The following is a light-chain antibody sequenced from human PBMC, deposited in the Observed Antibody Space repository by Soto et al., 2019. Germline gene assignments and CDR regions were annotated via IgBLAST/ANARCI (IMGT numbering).Light chain of an antibody. Sequence: QSVLTQPASVSGSPGQSITISCTGTSGDIGSYHRVSWYQQHPGKAPKLIIYEVTDRPSGVSNRFSGSKSGNTASLTISGLQAEDEAEYYCSSYTNSNTRACVFGTGTKLTVL. J-gene: IGLJ1*01. CDR1: SGDIGSYHR. V-gene: IGLV2-14*01. CDR2: EVT. CDR3: SSYTNSNTRACV.